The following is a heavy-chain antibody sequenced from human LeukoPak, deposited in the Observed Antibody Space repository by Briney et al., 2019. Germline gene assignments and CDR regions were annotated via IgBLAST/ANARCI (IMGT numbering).Heavy chain of an antibody. J-gene: IGHJ4*02. CDR3: ARGGLEYQLLSYFVY. Sequence: PSETLSLTCTVSGGSISSYYWSWIRQPPGKGLEWIGYIYYSGSTNFNPSLKSRVTISVDTSKNQFSLKLSSVTAADTAVYYCARGGLEYQLLSYFVYWGQGTLVTVSS. V-gene: IGHV4-59*01. CDR1: GGSISSYY. CDR2: IYYSGST. D-gene: IGHD2-2*01.